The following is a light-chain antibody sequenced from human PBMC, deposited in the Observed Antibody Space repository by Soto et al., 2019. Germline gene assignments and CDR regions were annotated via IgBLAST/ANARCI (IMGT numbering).Light chain of an antibody. J-gene: IGKJ1*01. V-gene: IGKV1-27*01. CDR3: QKYNNSPWT. Sequence: DIQMPQSPSSLSASVGERVTITCRASQGISNNFAWYQQKPWKVPKILLYAASTLQSGLPSRFSGSASGTDFTLIISSLQPNDVAHSYCQKYNNSPWTFGHGTKVSIK. CDR1: QGISNN. CDR2: AAS.